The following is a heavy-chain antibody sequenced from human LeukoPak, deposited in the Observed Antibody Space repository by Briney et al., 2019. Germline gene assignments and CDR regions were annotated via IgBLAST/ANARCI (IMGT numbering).Heavy chain of an antibody. CDR1: GFTFSDYA. J-gene: IGHJ4*02. CDR3: AKDPXXXXXXXXYYFXC. CDR2: ISGSGGNT. Sequence: GGSLRLSCAASGFTFSDYAMSWVRQAPGKGLEWVSAISGSGGNTYYADSVKGRFTISRDNSKNTLYLQMNSLRAEDTAVYYCAKDPXXXXXXXXYYFXCWGQGT. V-gene: IGHV3-23*01.